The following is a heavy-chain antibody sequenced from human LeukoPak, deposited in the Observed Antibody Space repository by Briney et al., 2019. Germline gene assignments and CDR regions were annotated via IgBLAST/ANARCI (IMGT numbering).Heavy chain of an antibody. CDR3: ARTDYYGGNVDYYYGMDV. V-gene: IGHV5-51*01. CDR2: IYPGDSDT. D-gene: IGHD4-23*01. J-gene: IGHJ6*02. CDR1: GYSFTSYW. Sequence: GESLKISCKGSGYSFTSYWIGWVRQMPGKGLEWMGIIYPGDSDTRYSPSFQGQVTISADKSISTAYLQWSSLKASDTAMYYCARTDYYGGNVDYYYGMDVWGQGTTVTVSS.